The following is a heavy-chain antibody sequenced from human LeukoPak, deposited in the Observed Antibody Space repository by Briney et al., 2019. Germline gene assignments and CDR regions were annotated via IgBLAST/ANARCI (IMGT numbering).Heavy chain of an antibody. CDR2: ISYDGSNK. D-gene: IGHD1-26*01. J-gene: IGHJ3*01. CDR3: AKGFDPEIYSGSSPL. Sequence: GGSLRLSCAASGFTFSSYGMHWVRQAPGKGLEGVAVISYDGSNKYYADSVKGRFTISRDKAKNTLYLQMNSLRAEDTAVYYSAKGFDPEIYSGSSPLWGHG. V-gene: IGHV3-30*18. CDR1: GFTFSSYG.